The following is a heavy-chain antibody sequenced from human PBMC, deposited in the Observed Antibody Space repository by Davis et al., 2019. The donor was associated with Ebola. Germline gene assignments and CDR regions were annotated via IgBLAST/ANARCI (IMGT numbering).Heavy chain of an antibody. CDR1: GGTFSSYA. Sequence: AASVKVSCKASGGTFSSYAISWVRQAPGQGLEWMGGIIPIFGTANYAQKLQGRVTMTTDTSTSTAYMELRSLRSDDTAVYYCARVVAVAGNDAFDIWGQGTMVTVSS. V-gene: IGHV1-69*05. D-gene: IGHD6-19*01. CDR3: ARVVAVAGNDAFDI. J-gene: IGHJ3*02. CDR2: IIPIFGTA.